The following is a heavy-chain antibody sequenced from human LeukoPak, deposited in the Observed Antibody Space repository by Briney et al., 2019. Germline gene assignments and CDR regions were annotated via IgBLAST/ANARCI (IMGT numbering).Heavy chain of an antibody. D-gene: IGHD3-10*01. CDR2: ISYDGSNK. CDR3: GTHSYGSGSYYNEGSFDY. Sequence: GESLKISCNGCGFIFTWYWLCRVRQAPGKGLEWVAFISYDGSNKYYADSVKGRFTISRDNSKNTLYLQMNSLRAEDTAVYYCGTHSYGSGSYYNEGSFDYWGQGALVAVSS. J-gene: IGHJ4*02. CDR1: GFIFTWYW. V-gene: IGHV3-30*03.